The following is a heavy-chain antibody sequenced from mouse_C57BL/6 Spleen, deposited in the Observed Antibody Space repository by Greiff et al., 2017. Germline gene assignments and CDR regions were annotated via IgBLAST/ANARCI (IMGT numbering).Heavy chain of an antibody. D-gene: IGHD1-1*01. CDR1: GFTFSSYG. CDR2: ISSGGSYT. J-gene: IGHJ1*01. V-gene: IGHV5-6*01. CDR3: ARHPYYGSSYWYFDV. Sequence: EVHLVESGGDLVKPGGSLKLSCAASGFTFSSYGMSWVRQTPDKRLEWVATISSGGSYTYYPDSVKGRFTISRDNAKNTLYLQMSSLKSEDTAMYYCARHPYYGSSYWYFDVWGPGTTVTVSS.